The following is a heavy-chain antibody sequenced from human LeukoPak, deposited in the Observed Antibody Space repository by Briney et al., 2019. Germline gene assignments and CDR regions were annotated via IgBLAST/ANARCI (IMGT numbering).Heavy chain of an antibody. CDR2: ISASDGTT. CDR3: ARCGAAVTTHFSH. Sequence: ASVQVSCKASGYSFSIYGITWARQAPGQGLEYLGWISASDGTTNYAQKVQDRVTMTTDTSTSTAYLELRSLRSEDTAVYYCARCGAAVTTHFSHWGQGALVTVSS. D-gene: IGHD4-17*01. V-gene: IGHV1-18*01. CDR1: GYSFSIYG. J-gene: IGHJ4*02.